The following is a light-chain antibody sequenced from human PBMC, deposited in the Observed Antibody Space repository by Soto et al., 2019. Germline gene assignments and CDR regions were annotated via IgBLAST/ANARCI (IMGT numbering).Light chain of an antibody. CDR2: DAS. V-gene: IGKV1-33*01. CDR3: QQYFYFKYT. J-gene: IGKJ2*01. CDR1: QDIDNY. Sequence: DIQMTQSPSSLSASVGDRVTITCQASQDIDNYLNWYQQKPGEAPELLIYDASKLETGVPSRFSRSGSGTDFTLTITTLQPEDSATYYCQQYFYFKYTFGQGTKLEIK.